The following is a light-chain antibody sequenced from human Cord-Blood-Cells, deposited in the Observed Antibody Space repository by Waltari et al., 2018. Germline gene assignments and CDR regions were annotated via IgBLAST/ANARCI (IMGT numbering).Light chain of an antibody. CDR2: AAS. CDR3: QKYNSAPYS. V-gene: IGKV1-27*01. CDR1: QGISNY. J-gene: IGKJ2*03. Sequence: DMQLTQSSSSLSASVGEGGTITCRASQGISNYLAWYQQKPGKVPKLLIYAASTLQSGVPSRFSGSGSGTDFTLTISSLQPEDVATYYCQKYNSAPYSFGQGTKLEIK.